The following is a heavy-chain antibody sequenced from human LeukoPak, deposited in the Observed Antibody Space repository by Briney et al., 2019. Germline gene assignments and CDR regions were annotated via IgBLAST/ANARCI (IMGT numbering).Heavy chain of an antibody. D-gene: IGHD3-10*01. CDR2: LGRTGEYK. Sequence: PGGSLRLSCSASGFTYTDYSMSWVRQVPGKGLEWVSGLGRTGEYKYYADSVKGRFTISRDNSKNTLYLQMNSLRAEDTAVYYCAKYLKVGLDSGDNFDYWGQGTLVTVSS. CDR1: GFTYTDYS. V-gene: IGHV3-23*01. J-gene: IGHJ4*02. CDR3: AKYLKVGLDSGDNFDY.